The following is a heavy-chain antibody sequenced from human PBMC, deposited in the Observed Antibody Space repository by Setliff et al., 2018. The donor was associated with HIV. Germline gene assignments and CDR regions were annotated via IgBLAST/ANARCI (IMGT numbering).Heavy chain of an antibody. Sequence: SETLSLTCSVSGDSINNNNYYWGWIRQPPGKGLEWIASVFYTGSTYYRPSLKSQVTLSVELSKNHFSLELTSVTAADTAVYYCTRRDVTTGMDSWGPGILVTVSS. CDR2: VFYTGST. CDR1: GDSINNNNYY. D-gene: IGHD4-17*01. CDR3: TRRDVTTGMDS. J-gene: IGHJ4*02. V-gene: IGHV4-39*02.